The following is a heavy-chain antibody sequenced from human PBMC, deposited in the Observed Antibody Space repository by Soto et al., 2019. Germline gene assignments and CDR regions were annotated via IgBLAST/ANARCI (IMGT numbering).Heavy chain of an antibody. V-gene: IGHV2-26*01. D-gene: IGHD1-20*01. CDR2: IFSNDEK. Sequence: SGPTLVNPTETLTLTCTVSGFSLSNARMGVSWIRQPPGKALEWLAHIFSNDEKSYSTSLKSRLTISKDTSKSQVVLTMTNMDPVDTATYYCARILVTGTTLGVDWFDPWGQGTLVTVSS. J-gene: IGHJ5*02. CDR3: ARILVTGTTLGVDWFDP. CDR1: GFSLSNARMG.